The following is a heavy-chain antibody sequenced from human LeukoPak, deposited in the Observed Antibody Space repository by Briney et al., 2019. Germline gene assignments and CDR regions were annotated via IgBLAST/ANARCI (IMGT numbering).Heavy chain of an antibody. CDR2: ISYDGSNK. D-gene: IGHD6-13*01. V-gene: IGHV3-30*18. CDR3: AKDVRGETAAPGH. Sequence: PGRSLRPPLAAFGFTFTTSAMDWVRQAPGKGLEWVAVISYDGSNKYYADSVKGRFTISRDNSKNTLYLQMNSLRAEDTAVYYCAKDVRGETAAPGHWGQGTLVTVSS. CDR1: GFTFTTSA. J-gene: IGHJ4*02.